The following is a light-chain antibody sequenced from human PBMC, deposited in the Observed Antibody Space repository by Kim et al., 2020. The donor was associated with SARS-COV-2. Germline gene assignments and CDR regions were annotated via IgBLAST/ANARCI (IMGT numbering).Light chain of an antibody. J-gene: IGKJ2*01. Sequence: DIQMTQSPSSLSTSVGERVTLTCRASQNIGYYLNWYQQIPGKAPKLLIYAASSLQSGVPSRFSGSGSGTEFTLTIISPQTEDSATYYCQQSYTTPPYTFGQGTKLEI. CDR3: QQSYTTPPYT. V-gene: IGKV1-39*01. CDR2: AAS. CDR1: QNIGYY.